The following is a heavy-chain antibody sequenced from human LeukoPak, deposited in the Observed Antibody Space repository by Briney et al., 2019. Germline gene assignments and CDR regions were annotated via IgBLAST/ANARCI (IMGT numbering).Heavy chain of an antibody. D-gene: IGHD3-22*01. CDR3: ARGPGSSGYVYYFDY. V-gene: IGHV1-18*01. Sequence: ASVKVSCKASGYTFTSYGISWVRQAPGQGPEWMGWISAYNGNTNCAQKLQGRVTMTTDTSASTAYMELRSLRSDDTAVYYCARGPGSSGYVYYFDYWGQGTLVTVSS. J-gene: IGHJ4*02. CDR1: GYTFTSYG. CDR2: ISAYNGNT.